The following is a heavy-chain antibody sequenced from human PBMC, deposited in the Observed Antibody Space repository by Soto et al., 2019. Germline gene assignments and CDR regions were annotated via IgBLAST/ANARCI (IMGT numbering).Heavy chain of an antibody. Sequence: QVQVVQSGDEVKETGASVRVSCKTSGYSFTAYGISWVRQAPGQGLEWMGWISCYNGKTKYAQKVQGRVTMTTDTSTSKAYMEVRSLRSDDTAIYYCARDAPPPELRFLEWHNYDYNGMDVWCQGTTVTVSS. CDR1: GYSFTAYG. J-gene: IGHJ6*02. CDR3: ARDAPPPELRFLEWHNYDYNGMDV. D-gene: IGHD3-3*01. CDR2: ISCYNGKT. V-gene: IGHV1-18*01.